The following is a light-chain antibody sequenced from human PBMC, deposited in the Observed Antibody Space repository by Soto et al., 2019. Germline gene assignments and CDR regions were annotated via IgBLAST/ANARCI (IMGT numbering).Light chain of an antibody. CDR3: QERSNWYT. CDR1: QSVSSF. CDR2: GAS. V-gene: IGKV3-11*01. J-gene: IGKJ2*01. Sequence: EIVLTQSPVTLSLSPGERATLSCRASQSVSSFLAWYQQKPGQAPRLLIYGASNRATGIPARFSGSGSGTDFTLTISSLEPEDFAVYYCQERSNWYTFGQGTKLEIK.